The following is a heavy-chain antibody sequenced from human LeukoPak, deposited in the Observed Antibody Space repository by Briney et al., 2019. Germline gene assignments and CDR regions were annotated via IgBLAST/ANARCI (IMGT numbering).Heavy chain of an antibody. Sequence: GGSLRLSCAASGFTFSSYSMNWVRQAPGKRLEWVSSISSSSSYIYYADSVKGRFTISRDNAKNTLYLQMNSLRAEDTAVYYCAKSPETGIAAASDYWGQGTLVTVSS. CDR3: AKSPETGIAAASDY. D-gene: IGHD6-13*01. J-gene: IGHJ4*02. CDR1: GFTFSSYS. CDR2: ISSSSSYI. V-gene: IGHV3-21*04.